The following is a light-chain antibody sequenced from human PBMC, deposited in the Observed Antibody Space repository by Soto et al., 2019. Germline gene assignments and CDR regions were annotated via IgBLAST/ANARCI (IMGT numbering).Light chain of an antibody. J-gene: IGKJ2*01. CDR3: QQYKSYPYT. Sequence: DIQMTQSPSLLSTSVGDRVTITCRASQSISSWLAWYQQKPGKAPNLLIYKASNLQSGVPSRFSGSGSGTEFTLTISSLQPDDFATYYCQQYKSYPYTFGQGTKLEIK. CDR2: KAS. V-gene: IGKV1-5*03. CDR1: QSISSW.